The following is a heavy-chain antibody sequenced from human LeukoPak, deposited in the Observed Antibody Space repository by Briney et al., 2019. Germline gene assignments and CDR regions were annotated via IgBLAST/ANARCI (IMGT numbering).Heavy chain of an antibody. CDR1: GGSISSGGYY. J-gene: IGHJ4*02. D-gene: IGHD3-10*01. CDR2: IYYSGSA. Sequence: AQTLSLTCTVSGGSISSGGYYWSWIRQHPGKGLEWIGYIYYSGSAYYNPSLKSRVTISVDTSENQFSLKLSSVTAADTAVYYCARVNYGSATKEDYWGQGTLVTVSS. CDR3: ARVNYGSATKEDY. V-gene: IGHV4-31*03.